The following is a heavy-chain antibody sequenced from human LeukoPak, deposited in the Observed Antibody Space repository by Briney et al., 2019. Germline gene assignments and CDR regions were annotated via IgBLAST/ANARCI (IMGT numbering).Heavy chain of an antibody. J-gene: IGHJ6*02. V-gene: IGHV4-59*01. D-gene: IGHD1-26*01. CDR3: ARGRSNYYGMDV. CDR2: IYYNGNT. CDR1: DGSINSYY. Sequence: LETLSLTCSVSDGSINSYYWNWIRRPPGKGLEWIGYIYYNGNTNYSPSLKSRVTMSVDTSKSLFSLKVSSVTAADTAVYYCARGRSNYYGMDVWGQGTTVTVSS.